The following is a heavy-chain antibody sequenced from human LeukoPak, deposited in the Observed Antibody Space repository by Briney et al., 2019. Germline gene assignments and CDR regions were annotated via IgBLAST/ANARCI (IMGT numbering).Heavy chain of an antibody. J-gene: IGHJ4*02. CDR3: ARGLLRYSGYDYGFDY. CDR1: GFTFSSYG. V-gene: IGHV3-33*01. D-gene: IGHD5-12*01. CDR2: IWYDGSHK. Sequence: GGSLRLSCAASGFTFSSYGMHWVRQAPGKGLEWVAVIWYDGSHKYYADSVKGRFTISRDNSKNTLYLQMNSLRAEDTAVYSCARGLLRYSGYDYGFDYWGQGTLITVSA.